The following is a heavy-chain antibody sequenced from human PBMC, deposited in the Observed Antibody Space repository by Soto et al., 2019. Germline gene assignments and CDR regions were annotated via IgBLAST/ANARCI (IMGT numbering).Heavy chain of an antibody. CDR2: ISGSGGST. D-gene: IGHD1-26*01. J-gene: IGHJ4*02. CDR3: AKSPIVGATHPHHYYFDY. Sequence: EVQLLESGGGLVQPGGSLRLSCAASGFTFSSYAMSWVRQAPGKGLEWVSAISGSGGSTYYADSVNGRFTISRDNSKNTLYQQMNSLRAEDTAVYYCAKSPIVGATHPHHYYFDYWGQGTLVTVSS. V-gene: IGHV3-23*01. CDR1: GFTFSSYA.